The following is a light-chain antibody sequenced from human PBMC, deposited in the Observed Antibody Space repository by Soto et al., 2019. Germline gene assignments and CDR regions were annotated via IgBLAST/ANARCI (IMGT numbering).Light chain of an antibody. Sequence: DIVLTQSPASLSLSAGERATLSCRASQSVKSYLVWYQQKPGKAPRLLIHDASYRAAGIPDRFTGSGSGTDFTLTISSLEPEDFAVNYCQQCNSWPQWTFGQGTKVDIK. CDR1: QSVKSY. CDR3: QQCNSWPQWT. CDR2: DAS. J-gene: IGKJ1*01. V-gene: IGKV3-11*01.